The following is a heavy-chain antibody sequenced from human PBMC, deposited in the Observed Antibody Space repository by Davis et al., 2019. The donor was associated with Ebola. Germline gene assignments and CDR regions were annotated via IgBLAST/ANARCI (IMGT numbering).Heavy chain of an antibody. J-gene: IGHJ6*03. V-gene: IGHV3-33*08. CDR1: GFTFSSYA. D-gene: IGHD3-3*01. Sequence: GESLKISCAASGFTFSSYAMHWVRQAPGKGLEWVAVIWYDGSNKYYADSVKGRFTISRDNSKNTLYLQMNSLRAEDTAVYYCARVEPHWRVGYHYYYMDVWGKGTTVTVSS. CDR3: ARVEPHWRVGYHYYYMDV. CDR2: IWYDGSNK.